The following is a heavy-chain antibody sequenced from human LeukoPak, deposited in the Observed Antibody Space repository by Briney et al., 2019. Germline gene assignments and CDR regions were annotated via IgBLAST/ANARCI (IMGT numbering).Heavy chain of an antibody. CDR2: IYPGDSDT. CDR1: GYVFTSCW. D-gene: IGHD2-15*01. J-gene: IGHJ4*02. V-gene: IGHV5-51*01. CDR3: ARQRGTYCSGGSCSDGNYFDY. Sequence: GESLEISWKGSGYVFTSCWIGWVPQMSRKGLEWMGIIYPGDSDTRYSPSFQGQVTISADKSISTAYLQWSSLKASDTAMYYCARQRGTYCSGGSCSDGNYFDYWGQGTLVTVSS.